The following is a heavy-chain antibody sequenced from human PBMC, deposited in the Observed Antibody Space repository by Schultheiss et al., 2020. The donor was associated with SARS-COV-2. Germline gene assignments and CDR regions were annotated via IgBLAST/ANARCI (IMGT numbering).Heavy chain of an antibody. CDR2: IYHSGST. J-gene: IGHJ3*02. CDR3: ATEAYCGGDCYSDNAFDI. Sequence: SQTLSLTCTVSGGSISSSSYYWGWIRQPPGKGLEWIGEIYHSGSTNYNPSLKSRVTISVDKSKNQFSLKLSSVTAADTAVYYCATEAYCGGDCYSDNAFDIWGQGTMVTVSS. V-gene: IGHV4-39*07. CDR1: GGSISSSSYY. D-gene: IGHD2-21*02.